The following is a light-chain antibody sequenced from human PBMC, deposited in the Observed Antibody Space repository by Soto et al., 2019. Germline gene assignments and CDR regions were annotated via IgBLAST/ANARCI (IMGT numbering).Light chain of an antibody. J-gene: IGLJ2*01. CDR2: EVS. Sequence: QSALTQPPSASGSPGQSVTISCTGTSSDVGGYNYVYWYQQHPGKAPKRMIYEVSKRPSGVPDRFSGSKSGNTASLTVSGRQAEDEADYYCSSYAGSNGVVFGGGTKLTVL. V-gene: IGLV2-8*01. CDR1: SSDVGGYNY. CDR3: SSYAGSNGVV.